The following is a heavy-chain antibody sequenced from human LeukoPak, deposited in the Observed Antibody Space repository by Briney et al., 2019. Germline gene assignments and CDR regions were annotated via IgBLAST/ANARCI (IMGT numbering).Heavy chain of an antibody. D-gene: IGHD5-24*01. J-gene: IGHJ4*02. CDR1: GYSISSGYY. V-gene: IGHV4-38-2*02. CDR3: AGDYDGYKPRNXFXX. CDR2: IYHSGST. Sequence: PSETLSLTCTVSGYSISSGYYWGWIRQPPGKGLEWIGSIYHSGSTYYNPSLKSRVTISVDTSKNQFSLKLSSVTAADTAVYYCAGDYDGYKPRNXFXXWGXXXLVT.